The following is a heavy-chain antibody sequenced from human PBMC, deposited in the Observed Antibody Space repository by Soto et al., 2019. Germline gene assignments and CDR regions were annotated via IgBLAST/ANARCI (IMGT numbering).Heavy chain of an antibody. V-gene: IGHV1-69*13. D-gene: IGHD2-15*01. J-gene: IGHJ5*02. CDR1: GGTFSSYA. CDR2: IIPIFGTA. CDR3: ARLGGGSYNWFDP. Sequence: SVKVSCKASGGTFSSYAISWVRQAPGQGLEWMGGIIPIFGTANYAQKFQGRVTITADESTSTAYMELSSLRSEDTAVYYCARLGGGSYNWFDPWGQGTLVTSPQ.